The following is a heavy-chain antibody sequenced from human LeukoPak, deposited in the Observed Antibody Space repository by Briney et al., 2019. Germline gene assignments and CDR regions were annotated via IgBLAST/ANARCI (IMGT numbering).Heavy chain of an antibody. CDR3: ARHGTPDYFDY. CDR2: IYYSGNT. CDR1: GGSISSYY. J-gene: IGHJ4*02. V-gene: IGHV4-59*08. Sequence: SETLSLTCTVSGGSISSYYWSWIRQPPGKGLEWIGYIYYSGNTNYNPSLKSRVTISVDTSKNQFSLKLSSVTAADTAVYYCARHGTPDYFDYWGQGTLVTVSS. D-gene: IGHD1-1*01.